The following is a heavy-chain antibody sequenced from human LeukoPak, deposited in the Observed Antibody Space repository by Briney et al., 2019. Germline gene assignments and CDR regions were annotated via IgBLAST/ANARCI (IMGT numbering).Heavy chain of an antibody. CDR3: ARVFARGGEISGSYYYY. D-gene: IGHD3-10*01. Sequence: SSVKVSCKASGGTFSTYAVNWVRQAPGQGLEWMGGIIPLFGTANYAQKFQGRVTLTTDESTSTAYMELSSLRSEDTAIYYCARVFARGGEISGSYYYYWGQGTLVTVPS. CDR2: IIPLFGTA. J-gene: IGHJ4*02. CDR1: GGTFSTYA. V-gene: IGHV1-69*05.